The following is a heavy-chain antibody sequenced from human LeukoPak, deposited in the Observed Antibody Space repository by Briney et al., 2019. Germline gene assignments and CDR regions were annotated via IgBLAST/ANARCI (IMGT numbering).Heavy chain of an antibody. V-gene: IGHV3-23*01. CDR1: GFTFSSFA. CDR3: AKAFREFGSSSSYSSFDT. Sequence: GGSLRLSCAASGFTFSSFALSWVRQTPGKGLEWVSGVSYTRVAAYYADSVKGRFTISRDDSQNILYLQMNGLRAEDTAVYFCAKAFREFGSSSSYSSFDTWGQGTMVTVSS. D-gene: IGHD5-18*01. J-gene: IGHJ3*02. CDR2: VSYTRVAA.